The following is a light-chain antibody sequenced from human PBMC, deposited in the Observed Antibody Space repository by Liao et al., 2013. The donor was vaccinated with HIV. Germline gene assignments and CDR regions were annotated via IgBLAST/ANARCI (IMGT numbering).Light chain of an antibody. V-gene: IGLV3-1*01. J-gene: IGLJ1*01. CDR2: EDT. CDR1: KLGDKY. CDR3: QVWDRGSAHPTV. Sequence: SYELTQPPSMSASPGQTVSITCSGDKLGDKYVCWYQQKPGQSPVLVIYEDTKRPSGISERFSGSNSQNTATLTISGAQPMDEADYYCQVWDRGSAHPTVFGPGTKVTVL.